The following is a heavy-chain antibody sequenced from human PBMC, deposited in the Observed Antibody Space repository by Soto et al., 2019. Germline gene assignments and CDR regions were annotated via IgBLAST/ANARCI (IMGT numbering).Heavy chain of an antibody. CDR2: IAHDGSKA. V-gene: IGHV3-30-3*01. D-gene: IGHD2-15*01. CDR1: GFTFRNHA. J-gene: IGHJ6*02. CDR3: ARGDREDILVVVGARPGEYGTDI. Sequence: QVQLVESGGGVVQPGGSLRLSCAASGFTFRNHAMHWVRQAPGKGLECLAVIAHDGSKAFYRDSVKGRFTVSRDNYKNTPESYMNSRRSENTGVYYCARGDREDILVVVGARPGEYGTDIWGQGTTVNVS.